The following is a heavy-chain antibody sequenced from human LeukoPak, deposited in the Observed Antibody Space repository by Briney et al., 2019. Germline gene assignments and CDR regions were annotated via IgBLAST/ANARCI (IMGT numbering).Heavy chain of an antibody. CDR3: ARDKGISVAGTGGFDY. Sequence: PGRSLRLSCAASGFTFSGYAMHWVRQAPGKGLEWVAVISYDGSNKYYADSVKGRFTISRDNSKNTLYLQTNSLRAEDTAVYYCARDKGISVAGTGGFDYWGQGTLVTVSS. CDR2: ISYDGSNK. CDR1: GFTFSGYA. V-gene: IGHV3-30-3*01. J-gene: IGHJ4*02. D-gene: IGHD6-19*01.